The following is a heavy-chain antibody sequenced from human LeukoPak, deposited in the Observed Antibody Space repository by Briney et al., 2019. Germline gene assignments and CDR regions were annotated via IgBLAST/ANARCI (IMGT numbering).Heavy chain of an antibody. D-gene: IGHD3-22*01. Sequence: QSGGSLRLSCAASGFTFSSYAMHWVRQAPGKGLEWVAVISYDGSDKYYADSVKGRFTISRDNSKNTLYLQMNSLRAEDTAVYYCARDSYYYDSSGDFDYWGQGTLVTVSS. J-gene: IGHJ4*02. CDR3: ARDSYYYDSSGDFDY. V-gene: IGHV3-30-3*01. CDR2: ISYDGSDK. CDR1: GFTFSSYA.